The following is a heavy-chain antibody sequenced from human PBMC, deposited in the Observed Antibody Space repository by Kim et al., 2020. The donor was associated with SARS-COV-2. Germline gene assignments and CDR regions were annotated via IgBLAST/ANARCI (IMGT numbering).Heavy chain of an antibody. V-gene: IGHV4-59*13. CDR2: IYYSGST. Sequence: SETLSLTCTVSGGSISSYYWSWIRQPPGKGLEWIGYIYYSGSTNYNPSLKSRVTISVDTSKNQFSLKLSSVTAADTAVYYCARDGGMGYFDYWGQGTLVTVSS. D-gene: IGHD3-16*01. CDR3: ARDGGMGYFDY. J-gene: IGHJ4*02. CDR1: GGSISSYY.